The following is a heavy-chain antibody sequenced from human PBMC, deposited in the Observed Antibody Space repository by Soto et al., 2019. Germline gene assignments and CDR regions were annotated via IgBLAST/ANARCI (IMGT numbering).Heavy chain of an antibody. Sequence: GASVKVACKASGGTFSSYAISWVRQAPGQGLEWMGGIIPIFGTANYAQKFQGRVTITADESTSTAYMELSSLRSEDTAVYYCARTQDSSSWYSKYYFDYWGQGTLVTVSS. CDR3: ARTQDSSSWYSKYYFDY. V-gene: IGHV1-69*13. CDR2: IIPIFGTA. D-gene: IGHD6-13*01. J-gene: IGHJ4*02. CDR1: GGTFSSYA.